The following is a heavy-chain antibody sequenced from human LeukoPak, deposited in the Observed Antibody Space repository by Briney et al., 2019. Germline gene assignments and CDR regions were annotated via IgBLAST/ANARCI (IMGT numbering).Heavy chain of an antibody. CDR1: GFTFNKHG. CDR3: VRDFEWSFDT. Sequence: GGSLRLSCAASGFTFNKHGMLWVRQAPGKGLEWFSFIRNDGNDKYYADSVKGRFTISRDNSKNTLYLQMNSLRAEDTALYYCVRDFEWSFDTWAQGTLVTVSS. CDR2: IRNDGNDK. D-gene: IGHD3-3*01. J-gene: IGHJ4*02. V-gene: IGHV3-30*02.